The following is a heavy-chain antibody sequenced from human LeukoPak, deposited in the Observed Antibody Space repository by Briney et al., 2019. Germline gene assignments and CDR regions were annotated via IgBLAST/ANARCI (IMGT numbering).Heavy chain of an antibody. CDR1: GGSISSGGYY. V-gene: IGHV4-31*03. D-gene: IGHD3-10*01. J-gene: IGHJ4*02. Sequence: PSETLSLTCTVSGGSISSGGYYWSWIRQHPGKGLEWIGYIYYSGSTYYNPSLKSRVTISVDTSKNQFSLKLSSVTAADTAVYYCARGVRMVRGVFRYFDHWGQGTLVTVSS. CDR2: IYYSGST. CDR3: ARGVRMVRGVFRYFDH.